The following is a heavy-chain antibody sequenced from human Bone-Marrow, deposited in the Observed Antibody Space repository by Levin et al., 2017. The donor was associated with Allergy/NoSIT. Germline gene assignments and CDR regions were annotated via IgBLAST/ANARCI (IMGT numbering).Heavy chain of an antibody. CDR2: IIPIFGTA. Sequence: ASVKVSCKASGGTFSSYAISWVRQAPGQGLEWMGGIIPIFGTANYAQKFQGRVTITADESTSTAYMELSSLRSEDTAVYYCARGPAAAGIEPNWFDPWGQGTLVTVSS. CDR1: GGTFSSYA. CDR3: ARGPAAAGIEPNWFDP. V-gene: IGHV1-69*13. D-gene: IGHD6-13*01. J-gene: IGHJ5*02.